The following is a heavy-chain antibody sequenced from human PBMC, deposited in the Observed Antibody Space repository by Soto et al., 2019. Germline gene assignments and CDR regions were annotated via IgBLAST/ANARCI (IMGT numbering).Heavy chain of an antibody. CDR3: ARVPLMITFGGVIVPYYFDY. Sequence: PSETLSLTCTFSCGSISSGGYYWSWIRQHPGKGLDWIGYIYYSGSTYYNPSLKSRVTISVDTSKNQFSLKLSSVTAADTAVYYCARVPLMITFGGVIVPYYFDYWGQGTLVTVSS. CDR2: IYYSGST. D-gene: IGHD3-16*02. CDR1: CGSISSGGYY. V-gene: IGHV4-31*03. J-gene: IGHJ4*02.